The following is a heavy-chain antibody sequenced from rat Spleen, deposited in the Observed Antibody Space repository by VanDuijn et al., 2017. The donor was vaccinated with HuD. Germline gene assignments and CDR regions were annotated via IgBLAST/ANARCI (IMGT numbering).Heavy chain of an antibody. V-gene: IGHV2S61*01. CDR1: GFSVSSHG. J-gene: IGHJ2*01. CDR2: IWGNGDT. CDR3: ASQHYYDGYYRDY. D-gene: IGHD1-12*03. Sequence: QVQLKESGPGLVQPSQTLSLTCTVSGFSVSSHGVIWVRQPPGKGLEWMGVIWGNGDTNYTSSLKSRLSISRDTSKSQVFLKVNNLKNEDTAMYFCASQHYYDGYYRDYWGQGVMVTVSS.